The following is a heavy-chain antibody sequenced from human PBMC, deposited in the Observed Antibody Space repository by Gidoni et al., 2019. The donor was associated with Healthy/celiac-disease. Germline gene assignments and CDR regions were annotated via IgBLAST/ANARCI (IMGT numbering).Heavy chain of an antibody. V-gene: IGHV1-69*08. CDR1: GGTFSSYT. CDR3: AREESWQIIDY. J-gene: IGHJ4*02. Sequence: QVQLVQSGAEVKKPGASVKVSCKASGGTFSSYTISWVRQAPGQGLEWMGRIIPILGIANYAQKFQGRVTITADKSTSTAYMELSSLRSEDTAVYYCAREESWQIIDYWGQGTLVTALL. D-gene: IGHD3-10*01. CDR2: IIPILGIA.